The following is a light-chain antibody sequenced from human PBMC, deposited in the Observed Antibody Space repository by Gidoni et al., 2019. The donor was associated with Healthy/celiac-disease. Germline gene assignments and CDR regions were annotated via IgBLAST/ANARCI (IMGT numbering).Light chain of an antibody. CDR2: GAS. J-gene: IGKJ5*01. CDR3: QQYGSSPT. CDR1: QSVSSSY. V-gene: IGKV3-20*01. Sequence: EIVLTQSPGTLSLSPGARATLSCRASQSVSSSYLAWYQQKPGQAPRLLIYGASSRATGIPDRFSGSGSGTDFTLTISRLGPEDFAVYYCQQYGSSPTFGQGTRLEIK.